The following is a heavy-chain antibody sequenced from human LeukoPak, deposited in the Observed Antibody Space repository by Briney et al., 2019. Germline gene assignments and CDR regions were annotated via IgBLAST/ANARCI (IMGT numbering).Heavy chain of an antibody. D-gene: IGHD3-10*01. J-gene: IGHJ6*03. V-gene: IGHV5-51*01. CDR2: IYPGDSDT. CDR1: GYSFTSYW. Sequence: GESLKISCKGSGYSFTSYWIGWVRQMPGKGLEWMGIIYPGDSDTRYSPSFQGQVTISADKSISTAYLQWSSLKASDTAMYYCARRNYYGSGSYGSYYYYYMDVWGKGTTVTVSS. CDR3: ARRNYYGSGSYGSYYYYYMDV.